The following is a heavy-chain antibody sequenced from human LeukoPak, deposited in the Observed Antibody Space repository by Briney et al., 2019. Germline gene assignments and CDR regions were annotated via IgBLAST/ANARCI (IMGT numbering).Heavy chain of an antibody. D-gene: IGHD6-13*01. CDR2: IKQDGSEM. Sequence: PGGSLRLSCAASGFTFSRYWMSWVRQAPGKGLEGVANIKQDGSEMYYVDSVKGRFTISRDNAKNSLYLRMNSLRAEETALYYCARGEVTAAGGLSIDYWGQGTLVTVSS. CDR1: GFTFSRYW. CDR3: ARGEVTAAGGLSIDY. V-gene: IGHV3-7*01. J-gene: IGHJ4*02.